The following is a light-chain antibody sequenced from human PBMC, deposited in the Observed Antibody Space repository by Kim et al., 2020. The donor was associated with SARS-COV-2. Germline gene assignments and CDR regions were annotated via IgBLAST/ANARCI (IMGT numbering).Light chain of an antibody. CDR2: GKN. CDR3: DSRDSSDNHVL. V-gene: IGLV3-19*01. CDR1: SLRTYY. Sequence: SSELTQDPAVSVALGQTVRITCQGDSLRTYYANWYQQKPGQAPVLVIYGKNNRPSGIPDRFSGSSSGNTASLTITGAQAEDEADYYCDSRDSSDNHVLFGGGTQLTVL. J-gene: IGLJ2*01.